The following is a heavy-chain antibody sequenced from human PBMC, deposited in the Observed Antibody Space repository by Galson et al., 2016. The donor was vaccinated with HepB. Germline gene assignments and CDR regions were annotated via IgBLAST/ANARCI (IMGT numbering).Heavy chain of an antibody. D-gene: IGHD6-6*01. CDR2: ISDSGISV. CDR1: GFNFNDYY. CDR3: VRGPRFGQLGFFDY. V-gene: IGHV3-11*01. J-gene: IGHJ4*02. Sequence: SLRLSCAASGFNFNDYYMSWIRQAPGKGLEWVSFISDSGISVYTDSVKGRFTISRDKGKNSLYLEMNSLRAKDTAVYSWVRGPRFGQLGFFDYWGQGILVTVSS.